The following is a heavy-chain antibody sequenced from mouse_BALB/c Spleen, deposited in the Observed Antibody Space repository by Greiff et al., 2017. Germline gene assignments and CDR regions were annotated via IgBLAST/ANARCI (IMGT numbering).Heavy chain of an antibody. Sequence: QVQLQQSGPELVKPGASVRISCKASGYTFTSYYIHWVKQRPGQGLEWIGWIYPGNVNTKYNEKFKGKATLTADKSSSTAYMQLSSLTSEDSAVYFCAREGAYYRYDGFAYWGQGTLVTVTA. CDR2: IYPGNVNT. V-gene: IGHV1S56*01. CDR3: AREGAYYRYDGFAY. CDR1: GYTFTSYY. D-gene: IGHD2-14*01. J-gene: IGHJ3*01.